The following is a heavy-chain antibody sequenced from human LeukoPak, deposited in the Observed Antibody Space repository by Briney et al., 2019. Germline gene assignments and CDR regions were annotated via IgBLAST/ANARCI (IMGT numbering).Heavy chain of an antibody. J-gene: IGHJ5*02. CDR3: ARTAGYGDDPWFDP. CDR1: GFTFSSYA. CDR2: ISYDGSNK. D-gene: IGHD4-17*01. V-gene: IGHV3-30-3*01. Sequence: GGSLRLSCAASGFTFSSYAMLWARQAPGKGLEWVAVISYDGSNKYYADSVKGRFTISRDNSKNTLYLQMNSLRAEDTAVYYCARTAGYGDDPWFDPWGQGTLVTVSS.